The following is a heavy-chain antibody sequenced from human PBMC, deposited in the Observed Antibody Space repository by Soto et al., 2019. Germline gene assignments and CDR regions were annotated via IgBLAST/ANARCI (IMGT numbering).Heavy chain of an antibody. J-gene: IGHJ3*02. CDR3: ASITPRGYCSSTSCQIDAFDI. CDR1: GFTFSSYG. V-gene: IGHV3-33*01. D-gene: IGHD2-2*01. CDR2: IWYDGSNK. Sequence: VQLVESGGGVVQPGRSLRLSCAASGFTFSSYGMHWVRQAPGKGLEWVAVIWYDGSNKYYADSVKGRFTISRDNSKNTLYLQMNSLRAEDTAVYYCASITPRGYCSSTSCQIDAFDIWGQGTMVTVSS.